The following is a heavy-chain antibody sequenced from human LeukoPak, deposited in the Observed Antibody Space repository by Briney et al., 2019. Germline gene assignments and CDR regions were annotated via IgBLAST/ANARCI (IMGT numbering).Heavy chain of an antibody. CDR3: ARVAAAGKGLNYYYYYGMDV. CDR2: ISSNVGST. J-gene: IGHJ6*02. V-gene: IGHV3-64*01. Sequence: GGSLRLSCAASGFTFSSYAMHWVRQAPGKGLEYVSAISSNVGSTYYANSVKGRFTISRDNSKNTLYLQMGSLRAEDMAVYYCARVAAAGKGLNYYYYYGMDVWGQGTTVIVSS. D-gene: IGHD6-13*01. CDR1: GFTFSSYA.